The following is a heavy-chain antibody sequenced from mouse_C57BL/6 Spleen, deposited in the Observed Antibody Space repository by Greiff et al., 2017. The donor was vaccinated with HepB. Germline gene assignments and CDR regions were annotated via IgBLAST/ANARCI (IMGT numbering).Heavy chain of an antibody. CDR1: GYTFTSYW. D-gene: IGHD3-1*01. V-gene: IGHV1-50*01. Sequence: QVQLQQPGAELVKPGASVKLSCKASGYTFTSYWMQWVKQRPGQGLEWIGEIDPSDSYTNYNQKFKGKATLTADTSSSTAYMQLSSLTSEDSAVYYCARGGAPRDYWGQGTTLTVSS. CDR3: ARGGAPRDY. CDR2: IDPSDSYT. J-gene: IGHJ2*01.